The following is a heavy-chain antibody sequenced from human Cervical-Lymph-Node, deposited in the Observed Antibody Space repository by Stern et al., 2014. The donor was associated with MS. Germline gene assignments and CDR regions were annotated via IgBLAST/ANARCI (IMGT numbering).Heavy chain of an antibody. D-gene: IGHD5-24*01. Sequence: EVQLVESGGGLEKPGGSLRLSCAASGFTFNNAWMSWVRQAPGKGLEWVGRIKSKTDGGTTDYAAPVKGRFTISRDDSKNTLYLQMNSLKTEDTAVYFCTTQDGFYWYAFDIWGQGTMVTVSS. J-gene: IGHJ3*02. CDR1: GFTFNNAW. V-gene: IGHV3-15*01. CDR2: IKSKTDGGTT. CDR3: TTQDGFYWYAFDI.